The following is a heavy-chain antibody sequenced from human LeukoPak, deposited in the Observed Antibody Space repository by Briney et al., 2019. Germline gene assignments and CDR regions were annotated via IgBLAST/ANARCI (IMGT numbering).Heavy chain of an antibody. CDR3: ARGYSGSYRFDY. CDR2: INSDGSTT. Sequence: GGSLRLSCAASGFTFSSYWMHWVRQAPGKGLVWVSRINSDGSTTTDADSVKGRFTISRDNAKNTLYLQMNSLRAEDTAVYYCARGYSGSYRFDYWGQGTLVTVPS. V-gene: IGHV3-74*01. D-gene: IGHD1-26*01. CDR1: GFTFSSYW. J-gene: IGHJ4*02.